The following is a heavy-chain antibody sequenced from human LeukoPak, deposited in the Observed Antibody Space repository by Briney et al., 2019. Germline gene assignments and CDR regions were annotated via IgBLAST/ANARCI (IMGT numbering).Heavy chain of an antibody. J-gene: IGHJ3*02. D-gene: IGHD4-17*01. CDR1: GGSISSYY. V-gene: IGHV4-59*01. CDR2: IYYSGST. CDR3: ARVGGDYSDVFDI. Sequence: SETLSLTCTVSGGSISSYYWSWIRQPPGKGLEWIGYIYYSGSTNYNPSLKSRVTISVDTSKNQFSLKLSSVTAADTAVYYCARVGGDYSDVFDIWGQGTMVTVSS.